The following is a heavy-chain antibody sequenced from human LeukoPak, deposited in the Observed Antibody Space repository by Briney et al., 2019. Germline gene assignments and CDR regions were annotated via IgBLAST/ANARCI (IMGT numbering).Heavy chain of an antibody. J-gene: IGHJ4*02. Sequence: PGGSLRLSCAASGFTSSSYAMSWVRQAPGKGLEWVSAISGSGGSTYYADSVKGRFTISRDNSKNTLYLQMNSLRAEDTAVYYCAKGPYDFPYYFDYWGQGTLVTVSS. CDR1: GFTSSSYA. CDR2: ISGSGGST. CDR3: AKGPYDFPYYFDY. V-gene: IGHV3-23*01. D-gene: IGHD3-3*01.